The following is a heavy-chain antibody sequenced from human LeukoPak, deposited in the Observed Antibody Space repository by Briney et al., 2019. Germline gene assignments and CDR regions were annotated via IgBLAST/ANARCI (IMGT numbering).Heavy chain of an antibody. Sequence: GGPLRLSCAVSGFTFSTYWMSWVRQAPGKGLEWVANIKTDGSEKYYVDSVKGRFNISRENDKNSLYLQMNSLRAEDTAVYYCARDWNGSGSPNDFWGQGTLVTVSS. V-gene: IGHV3-7*01. D-gene: IGHD3-10*01. CDR2: IKTDGSEK. J-gene: IGHJ4*02. CDR3: ARDWNGSGSPNDF. CDR1: GFTFSTYW.